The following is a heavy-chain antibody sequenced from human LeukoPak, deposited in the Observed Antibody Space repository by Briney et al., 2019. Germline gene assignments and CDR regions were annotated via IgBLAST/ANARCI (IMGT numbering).Heavy chain of an antibody. Sequence: GASVEVSCKASGYMFANYGITWERQAPGQGLEWVGWIRVDNGHTNHAQNFQGRVTMTTDTSTSTAYMEVRSLRPDDTAVYYCARDWDYIVDYWGQGTLATVSS. J-gene: IGHJ4*02. V-gene: IGHV1-18*01. CDR2: IRVDNGHT. CDR3: ARDWDYIVDY. CDR1: GYMFANYG. D-gene: IGHD5-12*01.